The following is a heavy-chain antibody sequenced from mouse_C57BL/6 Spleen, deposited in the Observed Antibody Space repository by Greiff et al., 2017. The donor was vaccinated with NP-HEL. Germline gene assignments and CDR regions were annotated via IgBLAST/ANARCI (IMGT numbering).Heavy chain of an antibody. V-gene: IGHV1-76*01. CDR2: IYPGSGNT. J-gene: IGHJ2*01. CDR1: GYTFTDYY. CDR3: ASWYGSSYYFDY. Sequence: VQLQQSGAELVRPGASVKLSCKASGYTFTDYYINWVKQRPGQGLEWIARIYPGSGNTYYNEKFKGKATLTAEKSSSTAYMQLSSLTSEDSAVYFFASWYGSSYYFDYWGQGTTLTVSS. D-gene: IGHD1-1*01.